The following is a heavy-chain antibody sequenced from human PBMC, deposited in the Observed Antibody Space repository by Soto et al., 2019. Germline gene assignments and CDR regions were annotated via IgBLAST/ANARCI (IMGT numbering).Heavy chain of an antibody. V-gene: IGHV4-30-2*01. Sequence: QLQLQESGSGLVKPSQTLSLTSAASGGSISGGGDSWSWHRQPPGKGMEWIGYTYHSGSTYYNPSLKSRVTISVDRSKNQFSLKLSSVTAADTAVYYCARGLNTAAALDYWGQGTLVTVSS. CDR3: ARGLNTAAALDY. D-gene: IGHD6-13*01. J-gene: IGHJ4*02. CDR1: GGSISGGGDS. CDR2: TYHSGST.